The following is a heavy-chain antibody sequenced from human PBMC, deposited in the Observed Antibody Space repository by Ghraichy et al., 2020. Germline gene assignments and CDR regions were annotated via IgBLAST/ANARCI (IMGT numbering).Heavy chain of an antibody. V-gene: IGHV1-18*01. CDR2: ISAYNGNT. J-gene: IGHJ5*02. D-gene: IGHD3-10*01. CDR3: AMVGVRGVTTNWFDP. CDR1: GYTFTSYG. Sequence: ASVKVSCKASGYTFTSYGISWVRQAPGQGLEWMGWISAYNGNTNYAQKLQGRVTMTTDTSTSTAYMELRSLRSDDTAVYYCAMVGVRGVTTNWFDPWGQGTLVTVSS.